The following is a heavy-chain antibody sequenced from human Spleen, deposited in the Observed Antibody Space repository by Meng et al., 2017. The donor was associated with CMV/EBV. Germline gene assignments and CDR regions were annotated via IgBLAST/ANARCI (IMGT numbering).Heavy chain of an antibody. CDR1: GGSFSGYY. CDR2: INHSGST. Sequence: VPQPEVAAGALKPSETLSLASAVYGGSFSGYYWSWIRQPPGNGLEWIGEINHSGSTNYNPSLKSRVTISVDTSKNQFSLKLSSVTAADTAVYYCARLPWIVPAARPSWSDPWGQGTLVTVSS. D-gene: IGHD2-2*01. J-gene: IGHJ5*02. V-gene: IGHV4-34*01. CDR3: ARLPWIVPAARPSWSDP.